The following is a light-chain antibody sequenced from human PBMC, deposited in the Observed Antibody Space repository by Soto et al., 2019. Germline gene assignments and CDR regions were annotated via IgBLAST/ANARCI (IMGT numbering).Light chain of an antibody. Sequence: SYELTQPPSVSVSPGQTASITCSGDKLGDKYACWYQQKPGQSPVLVIYQDSKRPSGIPERFSGSHSGNTATLTISGTQAMDEADYYCQAWDRSIVVFGGGTKLTVL. J-gene: IGLJ2*01. CDR3: QAWDRSIVV. V-gene: IGLV3-1*01. CDR1: KLGDKY. CDR2: QDS.